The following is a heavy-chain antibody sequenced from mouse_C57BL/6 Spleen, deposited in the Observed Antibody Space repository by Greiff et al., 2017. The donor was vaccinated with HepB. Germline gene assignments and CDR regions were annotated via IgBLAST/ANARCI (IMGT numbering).Heavy chain of an antibody. J-gene: IGHJ4*01. V-gene: IGHV1-72*01. CDR3: AREGVTTGYYYAMDY. CDR2: IEPNSGST. Sequence: GEERGKKGDEGKREGKGEGETVKREGREGGKERKGRGREWRGRIEPNSGSTKYNEKFKSKATLTVDKPSSTAYMQLSSLTSEDSAVYYCAREGVTTGYYYAMDYWGQGTSVTVSS. CDR1: GETVKREG. D-gene: IGHD2-2*01.